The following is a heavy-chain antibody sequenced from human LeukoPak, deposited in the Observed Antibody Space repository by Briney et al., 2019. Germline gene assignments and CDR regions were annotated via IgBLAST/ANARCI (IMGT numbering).Heavy chain of an antibody. CDR3: AKAGYYYDSSGYYPMGGAFDI. Sequence: GGSLRLSCAASGFTFSSYAMSWVRQAPGKGLEWVSAISGSGGSTYYADSVKGRFTISRDNSKNTLYLQMNSLRAEDTAVYYCAKAGYYYDSSGYYPMGGAFDIWGQGTMVTASS. D-gene: IGHD3-22*01. J-gene: IGHJ3*02. V-gene: IGHV3-23*01. CDR1: GFTFSSYA. CDR2: ISGSGGST.